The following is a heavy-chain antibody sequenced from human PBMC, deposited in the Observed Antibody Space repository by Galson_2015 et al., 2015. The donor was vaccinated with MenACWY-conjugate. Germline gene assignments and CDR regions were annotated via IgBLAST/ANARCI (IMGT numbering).Heavy chain of an antibody. CDR3: AKIVRHPVGPYFDS. J-gene: IGHJ4*02. Sequence: SLRLSCAASGFSVTSHFMGWVRQAPGKGLEWDALLYDDGTSRYADSVKGRFTISRDTLRNSLSLQMHGLRAEDTAMYFCAKIVRHPVGPYFDSWGQGTLVLVSS. CDR2: LYDDGTS. V-gene: IGHV3-53*01. CDR1: GFSVTSHF. D-gene: IGHD2-21*01.